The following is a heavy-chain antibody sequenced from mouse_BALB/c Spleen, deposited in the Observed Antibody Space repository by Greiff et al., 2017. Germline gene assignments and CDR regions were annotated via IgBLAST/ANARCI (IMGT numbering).Heavy chain of an antibody. CDR3: ARCDGYYWFAY. CDR2: ISSGGST. CDR1: GFTFSSYA. Sequence: EVQGVESGGGLVKPGGSLKLSCAASGFTFSSYAMSWVRQTPEKRLEWVASISSGGSTYYPDSVKGRFTISRDNARNILYLQMSSLRSEDTAMYYCARCDGYYWFAYWGQGTLVTVSA. J-gene: IGHJ3*01. D-gene: IGHD2-3*01. V-gene: IGHV5-6-5*01.